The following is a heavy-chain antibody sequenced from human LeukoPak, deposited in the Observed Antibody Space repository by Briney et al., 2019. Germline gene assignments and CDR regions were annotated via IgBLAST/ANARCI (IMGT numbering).Heavy chain of an antibody. J-gene: IGHJ4*02. CDR1: GYTFKNYD. Sequence: ASVKVSCKASGYTFKNYDINWVRQVTGQGLEWMGWMNPNSGNTGFAQKFQDRVSMTRDTSINTAYMELTSLRSGDTAVYYCARATPGGLHGYSFDYWGQGTVVTVCS. CDR3: ARATPGGLHGYSFDY. CDR2: MNPNSGNT. D-gene: IGHD5-24*01. V-gene: IGHV1-8*02.